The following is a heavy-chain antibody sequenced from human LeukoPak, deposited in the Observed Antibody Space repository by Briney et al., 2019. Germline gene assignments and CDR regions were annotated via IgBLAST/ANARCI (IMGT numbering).Heavy chain of an antibody. CDR3: ARASNYDSGSRTFDS. CDR2: IYSSGNT. J-gene: IGHJ4*02. Sequence: PSETLSLACTVSRGSISSRSYYWGWIRQPPGKGLEWIGSIYSSGNTYYNPSLKSRVGISVGTSKNQFSLKLRSVTAADTAIYYCARASNYDSGSRTFDSWGQGPLVTVSS. CDR1: RGSISSRSYY. V-gene: IGHV4-39*07. D-gene: IGHD3-10*01.